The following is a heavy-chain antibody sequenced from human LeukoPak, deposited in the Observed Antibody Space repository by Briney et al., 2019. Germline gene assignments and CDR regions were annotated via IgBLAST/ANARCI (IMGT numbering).Heavy chain of an antibody. D-gene: IGHD2-15*01. J-gene: IGHJ4*02. CDR1: GFTFSSYS. V-gene: IGHV3-48*01. CDR3: ARAGKWSALGHLDY. Sequence: GGSLRLSCAASGFTFSSYSMNWVRQAPGKGLEWVSYISSSSSTIYYADSVKGRFTISRDNAKNSLYLQMNSLRAEDTAVYYCARAGKWSALGHLDYWGQGTLVTVSS. CDR2: ISSSSSTI.